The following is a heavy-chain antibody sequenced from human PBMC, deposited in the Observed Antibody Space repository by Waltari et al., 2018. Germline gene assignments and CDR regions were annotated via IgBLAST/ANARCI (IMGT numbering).Heavy chain of an antibody. J-gene: IGHJ3*02. Sequence: QVQLVQSGAAVKKPGSSVKVSCKASGGTFSSYAINWVRQAPGQGLEWMGWIIPIFGTANYEQKFQGRVTITTDESTSTAYMELISLRPEDTAVYYCARGRGIPDAFDIWGQGTMVTVSS. CDR1: GGTFSSYA. CDR3: ARGRGIPDAFDI. CDR2: IIPIFGTA. D-gene: IGHD3-16*01. V-gene: IGHV1-69*05.